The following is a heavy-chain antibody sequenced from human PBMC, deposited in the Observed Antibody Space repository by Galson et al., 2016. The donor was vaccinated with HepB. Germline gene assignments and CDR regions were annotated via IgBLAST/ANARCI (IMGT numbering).Heavy chain of an antibody. CDR3: AKVTTDSVGDCYFTFEY. V-gene: IGHV3-23*01. CDR1: GLSFRNYV. D-gene: IGHD2-21*02. Sequence: SLRLSCAASGLSFRNYVMSWVRQAPGKGLEWVSGISGSGGDTYHADSLKGRFTISRDNYRNTLSLQMNSLRAEDTAVYYCAKVTTDSVGDCYFTFEYWGPGSLVTVSS. CDR2: ISGSGGDT. J-gene: IGHJ4*02.